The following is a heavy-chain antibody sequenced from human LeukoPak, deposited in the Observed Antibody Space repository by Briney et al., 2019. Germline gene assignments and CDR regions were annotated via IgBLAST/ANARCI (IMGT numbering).Heavy chain of an antibody. CDR3: VRGSSSSIDY. Sequence: SESLSLTCTVSGGSISSYYWSWIRQPAGKGLEWIGRIYTGGSTNYNPSLKSRVTMSVDTSKNQFSLKLSSVTAADTAVYYCVRGSSSSIDYWGQGTLVTVSS. CDR2: IYTGGST. V-gene: IGHV4-4*07. CDR1: GGSISSYY. D-gene: IGHD6-6*01. J-gene: IGHJ4*02.